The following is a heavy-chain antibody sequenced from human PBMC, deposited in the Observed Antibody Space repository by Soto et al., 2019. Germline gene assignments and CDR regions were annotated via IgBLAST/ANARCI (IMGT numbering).Heavy chain of an antibody. CDR2: IIPILGIA. Sequence: QVQLVQSGAEVKKPGSSVKVSCKASGGTFSSYTISWVRQAPGQGLEWMGRIIPILGIANYAQKFQGRVTITADKSTSTAYMELSSLRSEDTAVYYCARGLLAAAGKGGLGNWFDPWGQGTLVTVSS. CDR1: GGTFSSYT. CDR3: ARGLLAAAGKGGLGNWFDP. D-gene: IGHD6-13*01. V-gene: IGHV1-69*02. J-gene: IGHJ5*02.